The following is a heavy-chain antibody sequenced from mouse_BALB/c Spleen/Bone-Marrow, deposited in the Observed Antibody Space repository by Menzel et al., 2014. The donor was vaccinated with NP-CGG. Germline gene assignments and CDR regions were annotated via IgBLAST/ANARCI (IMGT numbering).Heavy chain of an antibody. Sequence: VQLKESGAELVRPGASVKLSCKGSGYTFTSYSMNWVKQSPEQGLEWIGRIDPYDSETHYNQKFKDKAILTVDKSSSTAYMQLRGLTSEDSAVKYCAESSTILSYVDYWGRGTTLTVAS. CDR2: IDPYDSET. CDR1: GYTFTSYS. J-gene: IGHJ2*01. D-gene: IGHD1-1*01. CDR3: AESSTILSYVDY. V-gene: IGHV1-74*01.